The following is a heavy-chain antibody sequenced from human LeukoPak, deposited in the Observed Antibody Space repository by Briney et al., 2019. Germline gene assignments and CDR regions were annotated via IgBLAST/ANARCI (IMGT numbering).Heavy chain of an antibody. CDR2: VSHDGSQK. Sequence: PGGSLRPSCAASGFIFSTNGMHWVRQASGKGLEWVSSVSHDGSQKRYGNFVRGRFTVSRDNSRTTLYLQMDSMRVEDTAVYCCARGGYDLWSGYRIDYLGQGTQVTISS. CDR1: GFIFSTNG. D-gene: IGHD3-3*01. J-gene: IGHJ4*02. V-gene: IGHV3-30*03. CDR3: ARGGYDLWSGYRIDY.